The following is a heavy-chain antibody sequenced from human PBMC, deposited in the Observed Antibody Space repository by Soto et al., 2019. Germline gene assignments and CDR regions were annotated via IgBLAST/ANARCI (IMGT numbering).Heavy chain of an antibody. V-gene: IGHV3-23*01. CDR3: AKDERYSSSTYYFDY. Sequence: GGSLRLSCAASGFTFSSYAMSWVRQSPGKGLEWVSAISGSGGSTYYADSVKGRFTISRDNSKNTLYLQMNSLRAEDTAVYYCAKDERYSSSTYYFDYWGQGTLVTVSS. CDR1: GFTFSSYA. CDR2: ISGSGGST. D-gene: IGHD6-6*01. J-gene: IGHJ4*02.